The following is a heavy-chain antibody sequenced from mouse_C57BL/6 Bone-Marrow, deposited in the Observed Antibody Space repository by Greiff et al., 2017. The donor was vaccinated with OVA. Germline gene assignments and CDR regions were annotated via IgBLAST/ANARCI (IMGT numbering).Heavy chain of an antibody. D-gene: IGHD1-1*01. V-gene: IGHV5-15*01. CDR2: ISNLAYSI. J-gene: IGHJ4*01. CDR1: GFTFSDYG. Sequence: EVQRVESGGGLVQPGGSLKLSCAASGFTFSDYGMAWVRQAPRKGPEWVAFISNLAYSIYYADTVTGRFTISRENAKNTLYLEMSSLRSEDTAMYYCARQPYYYGSSYDAMDDWGKGTSVTVSS. CDR3: ARQPYYYGSSYDAMDD.